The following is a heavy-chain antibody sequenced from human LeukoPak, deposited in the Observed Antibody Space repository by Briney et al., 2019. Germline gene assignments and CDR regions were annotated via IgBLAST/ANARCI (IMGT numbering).Heavy chain of an antibody. J-gene: IGHJ4*02. CDR2: IIPIFGTA. CDR1: GGTFSSYA. Sequence: SSVKVSCKASGGTFSSYAISWVRQAPGQGLEWMGGIIPIFGTANYAQKYQGRVTITTDESTSTDHMELSSLRSEDTAVYYCASPYYDILTGYYEMGYYFDYWGQGALVTVSS. CDR3: ASPYYDILTGYYEMGYYFDY. V-gene: IGHV1-69*05. D-gene: IGHD3-9*01.